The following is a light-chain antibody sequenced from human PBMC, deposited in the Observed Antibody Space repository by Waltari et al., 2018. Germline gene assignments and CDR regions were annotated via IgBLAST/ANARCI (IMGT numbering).Light chain of an antibody. J-gene: IGLJ2*01. CDR1: KLEDKY. CDR3: QAWDSRTYVV. V-gene: IGLV3-1*01. Sequence: SYALTQPPSVSVSPGQTASITCSGDKLEDKYVCWYQQKPGQSPVMVIYQDTRRPSEIPERFSGSSSGNTATLTISGTQAVDEADYYCQAWDSRTYVVFGGGTKLTVL. CDR2: QDT.